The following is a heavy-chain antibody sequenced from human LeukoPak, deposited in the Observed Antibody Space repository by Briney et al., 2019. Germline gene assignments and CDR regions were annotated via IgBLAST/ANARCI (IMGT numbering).Heavy chain of an antibody. D-gene: IGHD3-10*01. Sequence: PGGSLRLSCAASGFTFSSYSMNWVRQAPGKGLEWVSYISSSSSTIYYADSVKGRFTISRDNAKNSLHLQMNSLRAEDTAVYYCARAKGSYSFDYWGQGTLVTVSS. CDR1: GFTFSSYS. CDR2: ISSSSSTI. J-gene: IGHJ4*02. V-gene: IGHV3-48*04. CDR3: ARAKGSYSFDY.